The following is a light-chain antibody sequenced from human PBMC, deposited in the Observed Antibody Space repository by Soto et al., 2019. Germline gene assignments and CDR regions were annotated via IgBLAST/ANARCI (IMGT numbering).Light chain of an antibody. J-gene: IGLJ2*01. Sequence: QSVLTQPPSVSAAPGEKVSISCSGGSSNIGSNYVSWYQQLPGAAPKLLIYDNNKRPSGIPDRFSGSTSGTSATLGITGLQTGDEADYYCGTWDSSLHVSVVFGGGTKLTVL. V-gene: IGLV1-51*01. CDR1: SSNIGSNY. CDR3: GTWDSSLHVSVV. CDR2: DNN.